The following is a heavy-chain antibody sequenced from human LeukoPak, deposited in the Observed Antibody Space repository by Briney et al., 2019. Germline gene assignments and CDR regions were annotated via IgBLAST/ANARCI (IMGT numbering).Heavy chain of an antibody. D-gene: IGHD3-22*01. J-gene: IGHJ3*02. V-gene: IGHV1-18*01. CDR1: GYTFTSYG. CDR2: ISAYNGNT. Sequence: GASVTVSCKASGYTFTSYGISWVRQAPGQGLEWMGWISAYNGNTNYAQKLQGRVTMTTDTSTSTAYMELRSLRSDDTAVYYCARVYYYDGSGPSWRAFDIWGQGTMVTVSS. CDR3: ARVYYYDGSGPSWRAFDI.